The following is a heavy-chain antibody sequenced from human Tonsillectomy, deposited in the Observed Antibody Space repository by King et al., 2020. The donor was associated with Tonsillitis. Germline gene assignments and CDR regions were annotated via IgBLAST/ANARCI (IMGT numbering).Heavy chain of an antibody. J-gene: IGHJ4*02. CDR1: GYTFNGYY. V-gene: IGHV1-2*02. CDR2: INPNSGGT. D-gene: IGHD5-12*01. Sequence: QLVQSGAEVKKPGASVKVSCKASGYTFNGYYMHWVRQAPGQGLEWLGWINPNSGGTNYAQKFQGRVTMTRDTSISTAYMELSRLTSDDTAVYYCARVLWDIVTTPPFDYWGQGTLVTVSS. CDR3: ARVLWDIVTTPPFDY.